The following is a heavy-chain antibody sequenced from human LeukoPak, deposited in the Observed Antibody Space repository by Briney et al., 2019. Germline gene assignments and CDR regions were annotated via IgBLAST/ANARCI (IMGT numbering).Heavy chain of an antibody. V-gene: IGHV6-1*01. Sequence: SQTLSLTCAISGDSVPSNSAAWNWIRQSPSRGLGWLGRTYYRSKWYNDYAVSVKSRITINPDTSKNQFSLQLNSETPEDTAVYYCASDSSGSLRGWFDPWGQGTLVTVSS. CDR2: TYYRSKWYN. D-gene: IGHD6-19*01. CDR1: GDSVPSNSAA. CDR3: ASDSSGSLRGWFDP. J-gene: IGHJ5*02.